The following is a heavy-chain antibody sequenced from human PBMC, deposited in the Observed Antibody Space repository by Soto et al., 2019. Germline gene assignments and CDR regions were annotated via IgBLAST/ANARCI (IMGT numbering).Heavy chain of an antibody. CDR3: AKDSKSVSVSAARVYGMDV. Sequence: EVQILESGGGMVQPGGALRLSCAGSGFMFSSFAMTWVRQAPGKGLEWVSTTRSNGEHTYYADSEKGRFTFSRDNSKNTLFLEMSSLRAEDSAIYYCAKDSKSVSVSAARVYGMDVWGQGTTVTVSS. CDR1: GFMFSSFA. CDR2: TRSNGEHT. V-gene: IGHV3-23*01. D-gene: IGHD2-2*01. J-gene: IGHJ6*02.